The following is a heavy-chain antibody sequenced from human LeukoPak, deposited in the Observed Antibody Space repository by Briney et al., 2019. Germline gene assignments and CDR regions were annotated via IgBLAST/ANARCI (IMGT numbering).Heavy chain of an antibody. CDR3: VREDTPATANY. CDR1: GFTFSNHA. Sequence: GGSLRLSCAASGFTFSNHAMSWVRQTPGKGLEWVSAISGGGDTTYYADSVTGRFTISRDNSKDTLFLQMHSLRPGDTAVYYCVREDTPATANYWGQGTLVTISS. CDR2: ISGGGDTT. J-gene: IGHJ4*02. V-gene: IGHV3-23*01. D-gene: IGHD2-21*02.